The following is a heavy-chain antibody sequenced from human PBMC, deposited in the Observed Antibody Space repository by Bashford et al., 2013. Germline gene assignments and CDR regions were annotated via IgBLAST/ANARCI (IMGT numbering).Heavy chain of an antibody. CDR2: INPKNGGT. D-gene: IGHD1-26*01. Sequence: ASVKVSCKASGYTFSDYYLHWVRQAPGQGLEWMGWINPKNGGTNYAQTFQGRVTVTRDTSISTAYMELSSLRSDDTAVYFCARDGPVVGVWNAFDVWGQGTVVTVSS. CDR3: ARDGPVVGVWNAFDV. J-gene: IGHJ3*01. CDR1: GYTFSDYY. V-gene: IGHV1-2*02.